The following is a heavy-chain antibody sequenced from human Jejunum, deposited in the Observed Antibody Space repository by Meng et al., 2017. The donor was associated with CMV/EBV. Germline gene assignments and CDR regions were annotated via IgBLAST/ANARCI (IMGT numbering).Heavy chain of an antibody. CDR3: ARGFWDIVVVPASKSTWDY. D-gene: IGHD2-2*01. CDR2: IKQDGSEK. CDR1: SSHW. J-gene: IGHJ4*02. V-gene: IGHV3-7*01. Sequence: SSHWMSWVRQAPGKGLEWVANIKQDGSEKYYVDSVKGRFTIPRDSAKNSLYLQMNSLRAEDTAVYYCARGFWDIVVVPASKSTWDYWGQGTLVTSPQ.